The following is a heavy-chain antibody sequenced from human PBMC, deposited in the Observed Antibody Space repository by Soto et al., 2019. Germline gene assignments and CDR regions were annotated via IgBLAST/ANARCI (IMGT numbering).Heavy chain of an antibody. V-gene: IGHV4-59*01. D-gene: IGHD6-19*01. CDR1: GGSISSYY. CDR2: IYYSGST. J-gene: IGHJ4*02. Sequence: PSETLSLTCTVSGGSISSYYWSWIRQPPGKGLEWIGYIYYSGSTNYNPSLKSRVTISVDTSKNQFSLKLSSVTAADTAVYYCARSPQYSSGWNGGFDYWGQGTLVTVSS. CDR3: ARSPQYSSGWNGGFDY.